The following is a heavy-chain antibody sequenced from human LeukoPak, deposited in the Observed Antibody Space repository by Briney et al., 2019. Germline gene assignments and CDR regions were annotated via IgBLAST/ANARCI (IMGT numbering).Heavy chain of an antibody. Sequence: SETLSLTCAVSGYSISSDNYWVWIRPPPGQGLEWTGGIYHSGSTYYNPSLKSRVTMSVDTSKNQFSLKLSSVTAADTAVYYCARVVQAAAGDTYYYYMDVWGKGTTVTVSS. J-gene: IGHJ6*03. CDR2: IYHSGST. V-gene: IGHV4-38-2*01. CDR3: ARVVQAAAGDTYYYYMDV. D-gene: IGHD6-13*01. CDR1: GYSISSDNY.